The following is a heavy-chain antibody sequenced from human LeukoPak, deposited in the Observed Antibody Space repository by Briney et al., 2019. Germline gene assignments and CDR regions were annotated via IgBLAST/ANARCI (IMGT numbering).Heavy chain of an antibody. CDR1: GGTFSSYA. Sequence: SVKVSCKASGGTFSSYAISWVRQAPGQGLEWMGGIIPIFGTANYAQKFQGRVTITADESTSTAYMELSSLRSEDTAVYYCARAQGYRSSTSCSYYYYGMDVWGQGTTVTVSS. V-gene: IGHV1-69*13. CDR3: ARAQGYRSSTSCSYYYYGMDV. CDR2: IIPIFGTA. D-gene: IGHD2-2*01. J-gene: IGHJ6*02.